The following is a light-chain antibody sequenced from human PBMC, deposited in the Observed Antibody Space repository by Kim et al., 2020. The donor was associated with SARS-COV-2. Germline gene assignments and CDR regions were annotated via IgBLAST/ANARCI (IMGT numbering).Light chain of an antibody. CDR3: SSYAGSNNLI. Sequence: GQAITTSCTGTSRDVGGHNYVSGYQQYPGKAPKVIIYEVTKRPSGVPDRLSGSKSGNTASLTVSGLQPDDEATYFCSSYAGSNNLIFGGGTQLTVL. CDR2: EVT. CDR1: SRDVGGHNY. J-gene: IGLJ2*01. V-gene: IGLV2-8*01.